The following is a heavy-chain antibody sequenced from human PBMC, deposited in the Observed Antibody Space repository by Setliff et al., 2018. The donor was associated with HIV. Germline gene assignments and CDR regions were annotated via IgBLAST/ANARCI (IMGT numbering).Heavy chain of an antibody. Sequence: PSETLSLTCTVSGGSISNYYWSWIRQPPGRGLEWIGYIYTTGSTDYNPSLKSRVTISVDTSKNQLSLRLSSVTATDTAVYYCARAISTPSYYYHMDVWGTGTPVTVSS. J-gene: IGHJ6*03. CDR1: GGSISNYY. CDR2: IYTTGST. CDR3: ARAISTPSYYYHMDV. D-gene: IGHD3-10*01. V-gene: IGHV4-4*08.